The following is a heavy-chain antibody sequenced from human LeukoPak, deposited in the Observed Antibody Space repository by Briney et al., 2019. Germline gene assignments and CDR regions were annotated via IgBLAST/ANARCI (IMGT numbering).Heavy chain of an antibody. CDR1: GGSIWNYY. J-gene: IGHJ4*02. CDR3: AREGLEWPRSFDY. D-gene: IGHD3-3*01. Sequence: SETLSLTCTVSGGSIWNYYWSWIRQPAGKGLEWIGRIYTSGSTNYNPSLKSRVTMSVDTSKNQFSLKLSSVTAADTAVYYCAREGLEWPRSFDYWGQGTLVTVSS. CDR2: IYTSGST. V-gene: IGHV4-4*07.